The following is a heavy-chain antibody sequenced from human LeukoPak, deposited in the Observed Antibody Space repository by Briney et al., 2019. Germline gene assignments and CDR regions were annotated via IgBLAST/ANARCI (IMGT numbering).Heavy chain of an antibody. CDR2: VFGGGGT. CDR3: ARTYTNNAGYYLY. CDR1: GLSVSSPF. J-gene: IGHJ4*02. D-gene: IGHD3-22*01. Sequence: GGSLRLSCAASGLSVSSPFMSWVRQTPGKGLEWVSSVFGGGGTRYADSVMGRFTISRDNSKSTLYLQMNSLRAEDTAVYYCARTYTNNAGYYLYWGQGTLVTVSS. V-gene: IGHV3-53*01.